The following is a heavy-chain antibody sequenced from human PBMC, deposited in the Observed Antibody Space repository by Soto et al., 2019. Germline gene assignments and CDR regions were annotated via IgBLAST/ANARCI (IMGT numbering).Heavy chain of an antibody. V-gene: IGHV5-51*01. Sequence: PGESLKISCNGSGYSFTSYWIGWVRQMPGKGLEWMGIIYPGDSDTRYSPSFQGQVTISADKSISTAYLQWSSLKASDTAMYYCARHALPQSEYSSSWKNYYYGMDVWGQGTTVTVSS. D-gene: IGHD6-6*01. CDR1: GYSFTSYW. CDR2: IYPGDSDT. J-gene: IGHJ6*02. CDR3: ARHALPQSEYSSSWKNYYYGMDV.